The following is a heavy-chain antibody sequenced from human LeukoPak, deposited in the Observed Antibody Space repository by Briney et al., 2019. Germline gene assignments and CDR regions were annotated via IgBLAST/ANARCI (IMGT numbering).Heavy chain of an antibody. Sequence: SVKVSCKASGYTFTSYGISWVRQAPGQGLEWMGGIIPIFGTANYAQKFQGRVTITTDESTSTAYMELSSLRSEDTAVYYCASPEYYDILTGFGHWGQGTLVTVSS. J-gene: IGHJ4*02. CDR3: ASPEYYDILTGFGH. CDR1: GYTFTSYG. V-gene: IGHV1-69*05. CDR2: IIPIFGTA. D-gene: IGHD3-9*01.